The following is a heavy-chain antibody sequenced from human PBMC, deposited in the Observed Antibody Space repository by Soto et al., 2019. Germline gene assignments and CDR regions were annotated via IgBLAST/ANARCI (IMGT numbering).Heavy chain of an antibody. Sequence: EVQLLESGGGVVQPGGSLRLSCAASGFSFSGYVISWVRQAPGKGMEWVSVIGFSGGSRFYADSVKGRFTVSRDISKNTVYLQMNSLRDEDTAVYYCAKSQDEMATNSMVDLWGQGTLVTVSS. CDR2: IGFSGGSR. CDR3: AKSQDEMATNSMVDL. CDR1: GFSFSGYV. V-gene: IGHV3-23*01. J-gene: IGHJ5*02. D-gene: IGHD5-12*01.